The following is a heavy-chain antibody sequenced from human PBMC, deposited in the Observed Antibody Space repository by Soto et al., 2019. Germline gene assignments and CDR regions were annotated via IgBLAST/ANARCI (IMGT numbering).Heavy chain of an antibody. CDR3: AKDRGVVPAATPRPKYYYGMDV. V-gene: IGHV3-30*18. CDR2: ISYDGSNK. D-gene: IGHD2-2*01. CDR1: GFTFSSYG. Sequence: HPGGSLRLSCAASGFTFSSYGMHWVRQAPGKGLEWVAVISYDGSNKYYADSVKGRFTISRDNSKNTLYLQMNSLRAEDTAVYYCAKDRGVVPAATPRPKYYYGMDVWGQGTTVTVYS. J-gene: IGHJ6*02.